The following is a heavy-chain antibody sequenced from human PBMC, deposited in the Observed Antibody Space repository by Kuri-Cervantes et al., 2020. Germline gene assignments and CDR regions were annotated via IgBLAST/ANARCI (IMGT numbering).Heavy chain of an antibody. D-gene: IGHD5-18*01. CDR2: FDPEDGET. V-gene: IGHV1-24*01. Sequence: ASVKVSCKVSGYALTELSMHWVRQAPGKGLEWMGGFDPEDGETIYAQKFQGRATMTEDTSTDTAYMELSSLRSEDTAVYYCATGGDTAMFYDAFDIWGQGTMVTVSS. CDR3: ATGGDTAMFYDAFDI. CDR1: GYALTELS. J-gene: IGHJ3*02.